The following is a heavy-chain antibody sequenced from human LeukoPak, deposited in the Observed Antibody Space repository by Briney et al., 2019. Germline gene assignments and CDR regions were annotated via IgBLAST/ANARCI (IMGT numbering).Heavy chain of an antibody. CDR2: TYYASKCNT. V-gene: IGHV6-1*01. CDR3: ARGRASAFDV. Sequence: EALSLTCALSGDRVSISGVGWNWVRQSPWRGLEWLERTYYASKCNTDYAVSVISRICVNPDTSKNQFSLQLNSVTSEDTAVYYCARGRASAFDVWGRGTMVTVSS. CDR1: GDRVSISGVG. D-gene: IGHD6-25*01. J-gene: IGHJ3*01.